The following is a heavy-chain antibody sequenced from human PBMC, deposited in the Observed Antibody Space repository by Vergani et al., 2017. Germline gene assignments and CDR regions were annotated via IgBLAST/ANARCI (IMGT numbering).Heavy chain of an antibody. D-gene: IGHD3-16*01. V-gene: IGHV4-34*01. J-gene: IGHJ6*02. Sequence: QLQLQQWGAGLLKPSETLALTCDVYGGSFSGYYWSWIRQPPGKGLAWIGEINQSGSTNYNPSLKSLVTISVDTSKTQFSLKLSSVTAADTAVYYCARRRGISLAVWVMDFWGQGTTVTVSS. CDR1: GGSFSGYY. CDR3: ARRRGISLAVWVMDF. CDR2: INQSGST.